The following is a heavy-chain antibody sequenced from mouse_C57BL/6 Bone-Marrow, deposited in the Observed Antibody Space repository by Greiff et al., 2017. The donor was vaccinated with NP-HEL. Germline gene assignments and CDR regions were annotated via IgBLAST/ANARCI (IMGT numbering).Heavy chain of an antibody. Sequence: EVQRVESGGGLVKPGGSLKLSCAASGFTFSDYGMHWVRQAPEKGLEWVAYISSGSSTIYYADTVKGRFTISRDNAKNTLFLQMTSLRSEDTAMYYCARRAITTVVATEAMDYWGQGTSVTVSS. D-gene: IGHD1-1*01. CDR2: ISSGSSTI. J-gene: IGHJ4*01. CDR1: GFTFSDYG. CDR3: ARRAITTVVATEAMDY. V-gene: IGHV5-17*01.